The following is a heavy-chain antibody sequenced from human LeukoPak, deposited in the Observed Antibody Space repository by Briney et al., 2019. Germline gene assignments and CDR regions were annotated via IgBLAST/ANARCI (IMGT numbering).Heavy chain of an antibody. CDR3: AKNGYNSGWYDS. V-gene: IGHV3-30*02. D-gene: IGHD6-25*01. Sequence: GGSLRLSCAASGFPFNYYGMHWVRQAPGKGLEWVAFIRYDGSQTYYGASVKGRFTISRDNSKNTLYVQMNSLRAEDTALYYCAKNGYNSGWYDSWGQGILVTVSS. CDR2: IRYDGSQT. CDR1: GFPFNYYG. J-gene: IGHJ5*01.